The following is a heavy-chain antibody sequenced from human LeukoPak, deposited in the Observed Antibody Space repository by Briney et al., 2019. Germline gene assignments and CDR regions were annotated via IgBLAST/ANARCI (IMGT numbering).Heavy chain of an antibody. CDR3: ARLYFGAFDY. CDR2: IYSGVGT. V-gene: IGHV3-53*01. D-gene: IGHD3-10*01. CDR1: GFTVSTNY. J-gene: IGHJ4*02. Sequence: GGSLRLSCAASGFTVSTNYMGWVRQAPGKGLEFLALIYSGVGTYYADSVKGRFIISRDNSENTLYLQMNSLRAEDTAVYYCARLYFGAFDYWGQGTLVTVSS.